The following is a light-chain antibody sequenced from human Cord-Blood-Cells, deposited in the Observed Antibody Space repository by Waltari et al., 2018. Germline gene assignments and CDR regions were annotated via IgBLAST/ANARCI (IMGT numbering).Light chain of an antibody. Sequence: AIRMTQSPSSFSASTGDRVTITCRASQGISSYLAWYQQKPVKAPKLLIYAASTLQSGVPSRFSGSGSGTDFTLTISCLQSEDFATYYCQQYYSYHTFGPGTKVDIK. CDR3: QQYYSYHT. J-gene: IGKJ3*01. V-gene: IGKV1-8*01. CDR2: AAS. CDR1: QGISSY.